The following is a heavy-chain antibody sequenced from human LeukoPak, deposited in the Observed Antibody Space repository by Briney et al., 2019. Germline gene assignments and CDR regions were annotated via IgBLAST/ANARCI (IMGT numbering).Heavy chain of an antibody. CDR3: ARDRAAVGIFDY. J-gene: IGHJ4*02. D-gene: IGHD6-13*01. CDR2: IYTSGNT. Sequence: PSETLFLTCSVSGGSISSNYWSWIRQPAGKGLEWIGRIYTSGNTNYNPSLKSRVTVSLDTSKNHFSLKLSSVTAADTAVYYCARDRAAVGIFDYWGQGTLVIVSS. V-gene: IGHV4-4*07. CDR1: GGSISSNY.